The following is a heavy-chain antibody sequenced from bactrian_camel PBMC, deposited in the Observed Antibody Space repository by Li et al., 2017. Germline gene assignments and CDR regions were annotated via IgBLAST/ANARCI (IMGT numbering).Heavy chain of an antibody. J-gene: IGHJ4*01. CDR2: LITWNGNT. CDR1: GFTHRLYC. V-gene: IGHV3S28*01. Sequence: QLVESGGGSVQAGGSLKLSCVASGFTHRLYCMGWYRRAPGKEREGIASLITWNGNTHYTDSVKDRFSISYEKAQNTLYLQMNSLKPEDTAMYTCAVDTFAFSFGGCEYDYWGQGTQVTVS. D-gene: IGHD3*01. CDR3: AVDTFAFSFGGCEYDY.